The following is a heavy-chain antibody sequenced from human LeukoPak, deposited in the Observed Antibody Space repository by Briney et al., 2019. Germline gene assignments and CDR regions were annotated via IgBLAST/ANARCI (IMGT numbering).Heavy chain of an antibody. D-gene: IGHD1/OR15-1a*01. CDR2: INPNSGGT. CDR1: GYTFTGYY. J-gene: IGHJ4*02. Sequence: AASVKVSCKASGYTFTGYYMHWVRQAPGQGLEWMGWINPNSGGTNYAQKFQGRVTMTRDTSISTAYMELSRLRSEDTAVYYCARAINNSFDYWGQGTLVTVSS. V-gene: IGHV1-2*02. CDR3: ARAINNSFDY.